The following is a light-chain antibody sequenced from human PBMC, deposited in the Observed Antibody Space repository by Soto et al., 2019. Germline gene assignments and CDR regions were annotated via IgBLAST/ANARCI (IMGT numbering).Light chain of an antibody. CDR3: QKYNSAPWT. Sequence: DIQMTQSPSSLSASVGDRVTITCRASQGISNYLAWYQQQPGKVPKLLIYVAYTLQSGVPSRFSGSGSGTDFTLNISSLQPEDVATYYCQKYNSAPWTFGQGTKVEIK. CDR1: QGISNY. V-gene: IGKV1-27*01. CDR2: VAY. J-gene: IGKJ1*01.